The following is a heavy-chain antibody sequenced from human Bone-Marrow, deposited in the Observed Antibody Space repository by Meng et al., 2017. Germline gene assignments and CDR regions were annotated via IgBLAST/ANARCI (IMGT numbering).Heavy chain of an antibody. J-gene: IGHJ4*02. Sequence: GGSLRLSCAASGFTFSSYAIHWVRQAPGKGLEWVAVISYDGNKKYYAESVKGRFTISRDNSKNTLYLQMNSLRIEDTAVYFCARIHLLGYCASTSCPPGDWGKGTLVTVSS. V-gene: IGHV3-30*01. CDR3: ARIHLLGYCASTSCPPGD. D-gene: IGHD2-2*01. CDR2: ISYDGNKK. CDR1: GFTFSSYA.